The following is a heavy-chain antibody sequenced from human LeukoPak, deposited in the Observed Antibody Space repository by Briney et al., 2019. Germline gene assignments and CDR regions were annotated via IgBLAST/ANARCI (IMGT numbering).Heavy chain of an antibody. CDR2: ISSDGIIT. D-gene: IGHD3-22*01. CDR1: GFTFSTYW. V-gene: IGHV3-74*03. Sequence: GGSLRLSCAASGFTFSTYWMHWVRQAPGKGLVWVSRISSDGIITTYADSVKGRFTISRDNAKNTLYLQMDSLRVEDTAVYYCARRYDNSGYYDFWGKGTLVTVSS. J-gene: IGHJ4*02. CDR3: ARRYDNSGYYDF.